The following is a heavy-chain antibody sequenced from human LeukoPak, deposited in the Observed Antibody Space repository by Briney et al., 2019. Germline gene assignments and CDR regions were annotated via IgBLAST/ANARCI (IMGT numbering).Heavy chain of an antibody. Sequence: SGGSLRLSCAASGFTFSGYAMSWVRQAPGKGLEWVSAISGSGGSTYYADSVKGRFTISRDNSKNTLYLQMNSLRAEDTAVYYCAKSPRFYDSSGYYPHDYWGQGTLVTVSS. CDR2: ISGSGGST. CDR1: GFTFSGYA. D-gene: IGHD3-22*01. CDR3: AKSPRFYDSSGYYPHDY. J-gene: IGHJ4*02. V-gene: IGHV3-23*01.